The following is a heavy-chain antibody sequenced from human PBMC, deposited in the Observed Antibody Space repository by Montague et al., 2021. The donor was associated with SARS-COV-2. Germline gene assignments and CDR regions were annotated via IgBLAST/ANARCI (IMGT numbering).Heavy chain of an antibody. D-gene: IGHD3-10*01. J-gene: IGHJ3*02. V-gene: IGHV5-51*01. CDR3: ARLRGGGAFDI. Sequence: QSGAEVKMPGESLKISCRTSGYTFISYWIGWVRQMPGKGLEWMGIIYPGDSDARYSPSFQGHVTISADKSIITAYLQWSSLKASDSAIYYCARLRGGGAFDIWGQGTMITVSS. CDR2: IYPGDSDA. CDR1: GYTFISYW.